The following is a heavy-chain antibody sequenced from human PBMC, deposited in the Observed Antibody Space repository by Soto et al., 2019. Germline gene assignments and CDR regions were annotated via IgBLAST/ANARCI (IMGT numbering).Heavy chain of an antibody. Sequence: GGSLRLSCAASGFTFSGSAMHWVRQASGKGLEWVGRIRSKANSYATAYAASVKGRFTISRDDSKNTAYLQMNSLKTEDTAVYYCTTVSTGYSSSWYVYWGQGTLVTVST. J-gene: IGHJ4*02. D-gene: IGHD6-13*01. CDR1: GFTFSGSA. CDR2: IRSKANSYAT. V-gene: IGHV3-73*01. CDR3: TTVSTGYSSSWYVY.